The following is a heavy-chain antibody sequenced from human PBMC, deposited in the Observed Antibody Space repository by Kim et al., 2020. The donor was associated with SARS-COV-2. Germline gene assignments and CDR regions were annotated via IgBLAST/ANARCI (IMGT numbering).Heavy chain of an antibody. Sequence: ASVKVSCKASGYTFTSYAMNWVRQAPGQGLEWMGWSNTNTGNPTYAQGFTGRFVFSLDTSVSTAYLQISSLKAEDTAVYYCAESRGGFGELFFYYYYGMDVWGQGTTVTVSS. J-gene: IGHJ6*02. CDR1: GYTFTSYA. D-gene: IGHD3-10*01. CDR2: SNTNTGNP. CDR3: AESRGGFGELFFYYYYGMDV. V-gene: IGHV7-4-1*02.